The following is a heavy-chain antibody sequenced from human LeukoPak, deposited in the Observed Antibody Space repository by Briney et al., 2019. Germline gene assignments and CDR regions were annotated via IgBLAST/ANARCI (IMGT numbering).Heavy chain of an antibody. CDR2: ISGSGGST. CDR1: GFTFSSYG. J-gene: IGHJ5*02. V-gene: IGHV3-23*01. Sequence: GGSLRLSCAASGFTFSSYGMSWVRQAPGKGLEWVSAISGSGGSTYYADSVKGRFTISRDNSKNTLYLQKNSLRAEDTAVYYCAKRIRVNWFDPWGQGTLVTVSS. CDR3: AKRIRVNWFDP.